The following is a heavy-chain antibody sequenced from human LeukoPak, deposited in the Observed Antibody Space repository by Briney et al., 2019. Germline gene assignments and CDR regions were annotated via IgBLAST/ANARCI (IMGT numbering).Heavy chain of an antibody. V-gene: IGHV3-11*04. Sequence: TGGSLRLSCAASGFTFSDNYMTWVRQAPGKGLEWLSYISGNGGVIQYADSVKGRFTISRGNAKNLLYLQMDSLRVEDTAIYYCARDPRTVRIWGQGTLVTVSS. CDR2: ISGNGGVI. CDR3: ARDPRTVRI. CDR1: GFTFSDNY. J-gene: IGHJ4*02. D-gene: IGHD1-1*01.